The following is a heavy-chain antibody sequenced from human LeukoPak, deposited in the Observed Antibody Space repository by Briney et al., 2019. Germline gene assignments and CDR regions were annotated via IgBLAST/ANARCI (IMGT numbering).Heavy chain of an antibody. V-gene: IGHV3-66*01. CDR3: ARRRFLEWLLSMYYFDY. CDR1: GFTVSSNY. Sequence: GGSLRLSCAASGFTVSSNYMSWVRQAPGKGLEWVSVIYSGGSTYYADSVKGRFTISRDNSKNTLYLQMNSLRAEDTAVYYCARRRFLEWLLSMYYFDYWGQGTLVTVSS. J-gene: IGHJ4*02. CDR2: IYSGGST. D-gene: IGHD3-3*01.